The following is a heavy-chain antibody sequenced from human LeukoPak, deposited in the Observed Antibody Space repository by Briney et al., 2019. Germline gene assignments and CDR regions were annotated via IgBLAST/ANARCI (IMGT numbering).Heavy chain of an antibody. D-gene: IGHD2-15*01. Sequence: ASVKVFCKASGYTFTSYAMHWVRQAPGQRLEWMGWINAGNGNTKYSQKFQGRVTITRDTSASTAYMELSSLRSEDTAVYYCARGWSHDAFDIWGQGTMVTVSS. J-gene: IGHJ3*02. CDR2: INAGNGNT. CDR3: ARGWSHDAFDI. V-gene: IGHV1-3*01. CDR1: GYTFTSYA.